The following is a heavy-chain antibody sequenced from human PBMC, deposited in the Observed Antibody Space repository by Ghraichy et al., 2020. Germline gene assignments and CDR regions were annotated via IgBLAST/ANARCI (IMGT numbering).Heavy chain of an antibody. CDR1: GFTFRSYW. CDR2: IKQDGSTN. CDR3: ARGSPGRKDDAFDI. J-gene: IGHJ3*02. Sequence: GGSLRLSCVASGFTFRSYWMNWVRQAPGKGLEWEANIKQDGSTNYYVDSVKGRFTISRDNAKTSLFLQMNSLRAEDTAIYYCARGSPGRKDDAFDIRGQGTMVTVSS. V-gene: IGHV3-7*03.